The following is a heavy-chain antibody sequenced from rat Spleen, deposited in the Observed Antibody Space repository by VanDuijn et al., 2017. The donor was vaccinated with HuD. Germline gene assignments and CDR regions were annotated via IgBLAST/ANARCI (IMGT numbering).Heavy chain of an antibody. V-gene: IGHV5-7*01. J-gene: IGHJ3*01. CDR2: ISYDGSGT. CDR3: ARPSYGYPFAY. D-gene: IGHD1-7*01. Sequence: EVQLVESGGGLVQPGRSLKLSCAASGFTFSDYNMACVRQAPKKGLEWVATISYDGSGTYYGDSVKGRLTISRDNAKTTLYLQMDSLRSEDTATYYCARPSYGYPFAYWGQGTLVTVSS. CDR1: GFTFSDYN.